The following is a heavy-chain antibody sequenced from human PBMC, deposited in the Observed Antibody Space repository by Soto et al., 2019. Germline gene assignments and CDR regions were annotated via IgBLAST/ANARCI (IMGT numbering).Heavy chain of an antibody. CDR2: IYFRGST. CDR3: ARLYYYDRARDFDS. CDR1: GGSINNFY. Sequence: SETLSLTCTVSGGSINNFYWSWIRQPPGKGLEWIGYIYFRGSTNYNPSLKSRVTISVDTSRTQFSLELSSVTAADTAVYYCARLYYYDRARDFDSWGQGTLVTVSS. V-gene: IGHV4-59*01. J-gene: IGHJ4*02. D-gene: IGHD3-22*01.